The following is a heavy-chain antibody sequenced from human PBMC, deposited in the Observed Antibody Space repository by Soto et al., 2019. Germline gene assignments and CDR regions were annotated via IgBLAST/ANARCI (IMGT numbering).Heavy chain of an antibody. V-gene: IGHV3-23*01. CDR1: GFTFSSYA. CDR2: ISGSGGST. J-gene: IGHJ6*03. Sequence: GGSLRLSCAASGFTFSSYAMSWVRQAPGKGLEWVSAISGSGGSTYYADSVKGRFTISRDNSKNTLYLQMNSLRAEDTAVYYCAKDSSGWLLNYYYYYYMDVWGKGTTVTVSS. CDR3: AKDSSGWLLNYYYYYYMDV. D-gene: IGHD6-19*01.